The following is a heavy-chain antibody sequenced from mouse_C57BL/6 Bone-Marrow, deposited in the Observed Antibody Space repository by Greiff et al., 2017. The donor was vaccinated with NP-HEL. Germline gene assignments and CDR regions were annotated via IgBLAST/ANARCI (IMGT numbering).Heavy chain of an antibody. CDR2: ISYDGSN. J-gene: IGHJ4*01. D-gene: IGHD2-4*01. CDR1: GYSITSGYY. V-gene: IGHV3-6*01. CDR3: ARDGRFFDYDYAMDY. Sequence: EVQLQESGPGLVKPSQSLSLTCSVTGYSITSGYYWNWIRQFPGNKLEWMGYISYDGSNNYNPSLKNRISITRDTSKNQFFLKLNSVTTEDTATYYCARDGRFFDYDYAMDYWGQGTSVTVSS.